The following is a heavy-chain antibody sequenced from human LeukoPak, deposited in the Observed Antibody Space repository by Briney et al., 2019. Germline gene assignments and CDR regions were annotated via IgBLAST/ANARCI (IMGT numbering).Heavy chain of an antibody. Sequence: SETLSLTCTVSGGYISTYYWSWIRQSAGRGLEWIGRIYSSGSANYNPSLKSRLAMSVDASKNQFSLRLSSVTAADTAVYYCARNKRLGWERADTTFDYWGQGTLVTVSS. D-gene: IGHD1-1*01. CDR2: IYSSGSA. CDR3: ARNKRLGWERADTTFDY. J-gene: IGHJ4*02. V-gene: IGHV4-4*07. CDR1: GGYISTYY.